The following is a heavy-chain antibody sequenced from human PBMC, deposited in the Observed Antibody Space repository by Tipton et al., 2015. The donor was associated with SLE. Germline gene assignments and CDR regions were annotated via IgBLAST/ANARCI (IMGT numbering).Heavy chain of an antibody. D-gene: IGHD6-13*01. V-gene: IGHV3-33*03. Sequence: SLRLSCAASGFTFSSYGMHWVRQAPGKGLEWVAVIWYDGSNKYYADSVKGRFTISRDNAKNSLYLQMNSLRAEDTAVYYCARGIAAAGFDYWGQGTLVTVSS. CDR3: ARGIAAAGFDY. CDR2: IWYDGSNK. CDR1: GFTFSSYG. J-gene: IGHJ4*02.